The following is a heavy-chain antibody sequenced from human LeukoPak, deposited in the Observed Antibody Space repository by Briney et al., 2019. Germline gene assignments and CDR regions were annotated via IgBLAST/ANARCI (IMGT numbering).Heavy chain of an antibody. V-gene: IGHV3-23*01. CDR2: IGGSGGST. Sequence: GGSLRLSCAASGFTFSSYAMSWVRQAPGKGLEWVSGIGGSGGSTFYADSVKGRFTISRDNSKNTLYLQMNSLRAEDTAVYYCAKVKWQSVKVSRFDYWGQGTLVTVSS. D-gene: IGHD5-12*01. CDR3: AKVKWQSVKVSRFDY. J-gene: IGHJ4*02. CDR1: GFTFSSYA.